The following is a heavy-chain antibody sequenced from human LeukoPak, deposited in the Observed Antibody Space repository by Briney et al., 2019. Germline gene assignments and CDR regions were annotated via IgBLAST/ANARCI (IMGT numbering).Heavy chain of an antibody. CDR1: GGSINSGNYY. Sequence: KPSETLSLTCTVSGGSINSGNYYWTWIRQPAGKGLEWIGRIHSSGSTKYNPSLKGRVTISLDTSRNQFSLKLSSVTAADTAVYYCARGTTYDGVTDYYFNYWGQGTLVTVSS. CDR3: ARGTTYDGVTDYYFNY. J-gene: IGHJ4*02. CDR2: IHSSGST. V-gene: IGHV4-61*02. D-gene: IGHD2-8*01.